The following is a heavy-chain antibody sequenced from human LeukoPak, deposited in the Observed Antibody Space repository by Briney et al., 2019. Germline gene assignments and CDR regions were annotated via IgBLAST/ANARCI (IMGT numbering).Heavy chain of an antibody. D-gene: IGHD4-17*01. J-gene: IGHJ6*04. Sequence: GGSLRLSCAASGFTVSSNYMSWVRQAPGKGLEWVSVIYSGGSTYYADSVKGRFTISRDNSKNTLYLQMNSLRAEDTAVYYCATLGVTTSYGMDVWGKGTTVTVSS. CDR3: ATLGVTTSYGMDV. CDR2: IYSGGST. V-gene: IGHV3-53*01. CDR1: GFTVSSNY.